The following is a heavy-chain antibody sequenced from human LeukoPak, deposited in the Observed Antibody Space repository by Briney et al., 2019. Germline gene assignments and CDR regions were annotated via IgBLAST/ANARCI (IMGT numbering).Heavy chain of an antibody. V-gene: IGHV1-18*01. D-gene: IGHD6-19*01. CDR3: AGIAVVGTSYFDY. CDR2: ISAYNGNT. J-gene: IGHJ4*02. CDR1: GYTFTSYG. Sequence: VASVKVSCKASGYTFTSYGISWVRQAPGQGLEWMGWISAYNGNTNSAQKLQGRVTMTTDTSTSTAYMELRSLRPDDTAVYYCAGIAVVGTSYFDYWGQGTLVTISS.